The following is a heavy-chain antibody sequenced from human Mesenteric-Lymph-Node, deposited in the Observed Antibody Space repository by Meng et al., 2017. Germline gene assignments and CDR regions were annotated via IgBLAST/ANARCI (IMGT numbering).Heavy chain of an antibody. CDR1: GFSFSGSW. V-gene: IGHV3-74*01. Sequence: GGSLRLSCAASGFSFSGSWMHWVRQVPGKGLEWVSRISSDGTSTSYADSVQGRFLISRDNAKSTLYLQVNSLRTEDTAVYYCARSQLLPDDAFDIWGQGTMATVSS. J-gene: IGHJ3*02. CDR3: ARSQLLPDDAFDI. D-gene: IGHD1-1*01. CDR2: ISSDGTST.